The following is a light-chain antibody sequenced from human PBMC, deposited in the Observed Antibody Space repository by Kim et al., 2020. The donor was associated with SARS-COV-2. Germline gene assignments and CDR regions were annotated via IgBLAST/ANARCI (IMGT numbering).Light chain of an antibody. J-gene: IGKJ4*01. CDR3: IQGLHIPLT. V-gene: IGKV2-28*01. CDR1: QSLLHSDGYNY. CDR2: MGS. Sequence: DVVMTQSPLSLPVTPGEPASISCRSSQSLLHSDGYNYLDWYLQKPGQSPQLLIYMGSNRASGVPDRFSGSGSGTDFTLMISRGEAEDVGVYYCIQGLHIPLTFGGGTKVDIK.